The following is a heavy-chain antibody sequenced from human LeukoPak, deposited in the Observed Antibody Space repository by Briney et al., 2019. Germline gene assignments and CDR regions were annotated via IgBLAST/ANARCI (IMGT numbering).Heavy chain of an antibody. J-gene: IGHJ3*02. Sequence: GASVKVSCKASGGTFSSYAISWVRQAPGQGLEWMGRIIPILDIANYAQKFQGRVTITADKSASTAYMELSSLRSEDTAVYYCARWSMTHAFDMWGQGTMVTVSS. CDR3: ARWSMTHAFDM. CDR1: GGTFSSYA. V-gene: IGHV1-69*04. D-gene: IGHD2/OR15-2a*01. CDR2: IIPILDIA.